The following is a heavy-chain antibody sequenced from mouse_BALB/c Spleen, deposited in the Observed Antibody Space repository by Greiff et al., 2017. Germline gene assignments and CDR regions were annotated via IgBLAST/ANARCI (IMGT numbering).Heavy chain of an antibody. V-gene: IGHV14-4*02. CDR3: ARRGSFAY. Sequence: EVQLQQSGAELVRSGASVKLSCTASGFNIKDYYMHWVKQRPEQGLEWIGWIDPENGDTEYAPKFQGKATMTADTSSNTAYLQLSSLTSEDTAVYYCARRGSFAYWGQGTLVTVSA. D-gene: IGHD3-3*01. J-gene: IGHJ3*01. CDR1: GFNIKDYY. CDR2: IDPENGDT.